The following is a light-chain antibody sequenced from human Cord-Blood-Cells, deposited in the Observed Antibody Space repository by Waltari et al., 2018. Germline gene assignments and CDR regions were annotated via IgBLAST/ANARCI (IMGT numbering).Light chain of an antibody. CDR3: QQRSNWPLT. CDR1: QSVSSY. Sequence: IVLTQSPATLSLSPAESATLSCRASQSVSSYLAWYQQKPGQAPRLLIYDASNRATGIPARFSGSGSGTDFTLTISSLEPEDFAVYYCQQRSNWPLTFGGGTKVEIK. V-gene: IGKV3-11*01. J-gene: IGKJ4*01. CDR2: DAS.